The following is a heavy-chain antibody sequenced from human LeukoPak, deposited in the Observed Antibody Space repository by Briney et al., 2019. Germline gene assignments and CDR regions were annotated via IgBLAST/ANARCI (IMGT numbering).Heavy chain of an antibody. V-gene: IGHV4-4*07. CDR1: GGSISSYY. J-gene: IGHJ4*02. Sequence: SETLSLTCTVSGGSISSYYWSWIRQPAGKGLEWIGRIYSTGSTNYNPSLMSRVTMSVDTSKNQFPLRLRSVTAADTAVYYCARQIASAGTAGFDFWGQGALVTVSS. D-gene: IGHD6-13*01. CDR2: IYSTGST. CDR3: ARQIASAGTAGFDF.